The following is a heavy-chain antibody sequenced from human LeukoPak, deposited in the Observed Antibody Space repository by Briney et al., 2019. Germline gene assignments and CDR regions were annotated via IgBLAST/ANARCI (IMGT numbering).Heavy chain of an antibody. D-gene: IGHD5-12*01. CDR1: GYTFTNYG. J-gene: IGHJ4*02. V-gene: IGHV1-18*01. CDR2: ISAYNGNT. Sequence: ASVKVSCTASGYTFTNYGISWVRQAPGQGLEWMGWISAYNGNTNYAQKLQDRVTMTTDTSTSTAYMELRSLRSDDTAVYHCARDLGGYDYDYWGQGTLVTVSS. CDR3: ARDLGGYDYDY.